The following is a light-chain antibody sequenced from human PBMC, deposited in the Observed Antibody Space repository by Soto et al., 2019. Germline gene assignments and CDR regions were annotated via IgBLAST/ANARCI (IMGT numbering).Light chain of an antibody. J-gene: IGLJ3*02. V-gene: IGLV2-8*01. Sequence: QSALTQPPSASGSPGQSVTISCNGTSSDVGNYNSVSWYQQHPGKAPKLMIFAVSERPSGVPHRFSGSKSGNTASLTVSGLQAEDEADYYCSSYSGRNDLVFGGGTKLTVL. CDR3: SSYSGRNDLV. CDR1: SSDVGNYNS. CDR2: AVS.